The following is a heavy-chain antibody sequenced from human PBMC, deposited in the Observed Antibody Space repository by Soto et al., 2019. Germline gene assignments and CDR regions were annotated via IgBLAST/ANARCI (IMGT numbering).Heavy chain of an antibody. V-gene: IGHV2-5*02. CDR1: GFSLSSSGVG. CDR3: AQRLFTRGWPWDSGVYDY. Sequence: QITLKESGPTIVKPTQTLTLTCTFSGFSLSSSGVGVGWIRQPPGKALQWLAVIYWDDDKRYSPSLKSRLTVTKDTSKNQVVLTMTNVDPVDTGTYYCAQRLFTRGWPWDSGVYDYWGQGTLVTVPS. J-gene: IGHJ4*02. D-gene: IGHD5-12*01. CDR2: IYWDDDK.